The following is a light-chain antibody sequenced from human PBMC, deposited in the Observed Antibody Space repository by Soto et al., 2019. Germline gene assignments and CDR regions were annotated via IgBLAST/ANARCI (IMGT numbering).Light chain of an antibody. CDR1: QSISSW. V-gene: IGKV1-5*03. Sequence: DIQMTQSPSTLSASVGDRVTITCRASQSISSWLAWYQQKPGKAPKLLIYKASSLESGVPSRFSGSGSGTEFTLTISSLQPDDFATYYCQPWGTFGQGTKLEIK. J-gene: IGKJ2*02. CDR3: QPWGT. CDR2: KAS.